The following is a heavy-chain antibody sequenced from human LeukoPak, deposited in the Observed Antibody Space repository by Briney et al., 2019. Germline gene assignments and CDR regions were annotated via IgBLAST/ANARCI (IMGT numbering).Heavy chain of an antibody. CDR2: IYYSGST. CDR3: ARLTGPDSSGWPYFDY. Sequence: SETLSLTCTVSGDSISSSSCYWGWIRQPPGKGLEWIGSIYYSGSTYYNPSLKSRVTISVDTSKNQFSLKLSSVTAADTAVYYCARLTGPDSSGWPYFDYWGQGTLVTVSS. D-gene: IGHD6-19*01. V-gene: IGHV4-39*07. CDR1: GDSISSSSCY. J-gene: IGHJ4*02.